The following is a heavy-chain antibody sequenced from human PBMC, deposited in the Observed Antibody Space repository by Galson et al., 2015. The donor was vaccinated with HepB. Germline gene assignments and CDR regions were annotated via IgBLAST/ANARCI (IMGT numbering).Heavy chain of an antibody. CDR3: ARDLARGVSHYYGMDV. CDR2: ISSSSSYI. CDR1: GFTFSSYS. Sequence: SLRLSCAASGFTFSSYSMNWVRQAPGKGLEWVSSISSSSSYIYYADSVKGRFTISRDNAKNSLYLQMNSLRAEDTAVYYCARDLARGVSHYYGMDVWGQGTTVTVSS. V-gene: IGHV3-21*01. D-gene: IGHD3-10*01. J-gene: IGHJ6*02.